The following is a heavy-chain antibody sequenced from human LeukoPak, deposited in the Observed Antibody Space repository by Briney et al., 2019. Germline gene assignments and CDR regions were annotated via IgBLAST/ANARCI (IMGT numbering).Heavy chain of an antibody. J-gene: IGHJ4*02. CDR3: AREGYYGSGSYSPSLEY. V-gene: IGHV4-34*01. CDR2: TTHSGST. D-gene: IGHD3-10*01. CDR1: GGSFSGYY. Sequence: SETLSLTCAVSGGSFSGYYWTWIRQSPGKGLEWIGETTHSGSTNYNPSLKSRVTISVDTSKNQFSLKLSSVTPEDTAVYYCAREGYYGSGSYSPSLEYWGQGTLVTVSS.